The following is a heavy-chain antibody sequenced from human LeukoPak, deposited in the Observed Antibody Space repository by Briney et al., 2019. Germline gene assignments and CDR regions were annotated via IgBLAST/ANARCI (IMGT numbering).Heavy chain of an antibody. D-gene: IGHD4-23*01. CDR3: ARLKAGNLYYYYYGMDV. J-gene: IGHJ6*02. CDR1: GGSISSYY. V-gene: IGHV4-59*08. CDR2: IYYSGST. Sequence: SETLSLTCTVSGGSISSYYWSWIRQPPGKGLEWIGYIYYSGSTNYNPSLKSRVTISVDTSKNQFSLKLSSVPAADTAVYYCARLKAGNLYYYYYGMDVWGQGTTVTVSS.